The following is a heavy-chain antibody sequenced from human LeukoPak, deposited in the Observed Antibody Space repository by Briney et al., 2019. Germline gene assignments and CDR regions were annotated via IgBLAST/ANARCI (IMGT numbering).Heavy chain of an antibody. CDR1: GFNFSSYW. Sequence: GGSLRLSCATSGFNFSSYWMSWVRQASGKGLEWVANIEEDGGEKYYVDSVKGRFIISRDNAKNSLYLQMNSLRAEDTAVYYCAREGGDIADTGFDYWGQGTLVTVSS. V-gene: IGHV3-7*01. J-gene: IGHJ4*02. D-gene: IGHD2-15*01. CDR3: AREGGDIADTGFDY. CDR2: IEEDGGEK.